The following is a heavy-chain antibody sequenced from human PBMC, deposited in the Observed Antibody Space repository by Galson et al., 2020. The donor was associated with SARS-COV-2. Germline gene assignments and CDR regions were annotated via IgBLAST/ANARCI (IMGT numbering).Heavy chain of an antibody. D-gene: IGHD5-18*01. Sequence: HGESLKISCKGSGYSFTSYWISWVRQMPGKGLEWMGRIDPSDSYTNYSPSFEGHVTISADKSISTAYLQWSSLKASDTAMYYCARGQLWSADYWGQGTLVTVSS. CDR1: GYSFTSYW. V-gene: IGHV5-10-1*01. CDR2: IDPSDSYT. CDR3: ARGQLWSADY. J-gene: IGHJ4*02.